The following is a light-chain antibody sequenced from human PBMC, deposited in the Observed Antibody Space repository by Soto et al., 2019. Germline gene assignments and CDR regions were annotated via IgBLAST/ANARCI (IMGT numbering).Light chain of an antibody. Sequence: QPVLTQPPSVSGAPGQRVTISCTGSSSNIGAGYDVHWYQQLPGTAPKLLIYGNSNRPSGVPDRFSGSKSGTSASLAITGLQAEDEADYYCQSYDSRGVVFGGGTKLTVL. J-gene: IGLJ2*01. CDR2: GNS. CDR1: SSNIGAGYD. CDR3: QSYDSRGVV. V-gene: IGLV1-40*01.